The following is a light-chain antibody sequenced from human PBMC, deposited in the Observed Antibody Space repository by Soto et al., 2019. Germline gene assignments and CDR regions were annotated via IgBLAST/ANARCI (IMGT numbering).Light chain of an antibody. V-gene: IGKV3-20*01. J-gene: IGKJ1*01. CDR2: GVS. Sequence: EIVLTQSPGTLSLSPGERAALSCRASESVSSSYLAWYQQKPGQAPRLLIYGVSSMATGIPDRVSGSGSGTDFTLTISRLDPEEFAVYYCHQYGSSTWTFGQGTKVHIK. CDR1: ESVSSSY. CDR3: HQYGSSTWT.